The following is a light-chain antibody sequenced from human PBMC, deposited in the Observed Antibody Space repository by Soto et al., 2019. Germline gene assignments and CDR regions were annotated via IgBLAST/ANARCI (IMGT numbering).Light chain of an antibody. CDR3: SSYTSL. CDR1: SSDVGGYNY. Sequence: QSALTQPASVSGSPGQSITISCTGTSSDVGGYNYVSWYQQHPGKAPKLMIYDVSNRPSGVSNRFSGSKSGNTASLTISGLQAGDEADFYCSSYTSLFGTGTKLTVL. CDR2: DVS. J-gene: IGLJ1*01. V-gene: IGLV2-14*01.